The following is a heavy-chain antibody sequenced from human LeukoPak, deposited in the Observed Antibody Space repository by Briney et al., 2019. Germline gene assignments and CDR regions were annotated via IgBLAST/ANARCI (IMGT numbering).Heavy chain of an antibody. CDR2: ISYDGSNK. Sequence: GRSLRLSCAASGFTFSSYAMHWVRQAPGKGLEWVAVISYDGSNKYYADPVKGRFTISRDNSKNTLYLQMGSLRAEDMAVYYCARYSGSCYNSWGQGTLVTVSS. CDR1: GFTFSSYA. V-gene: IGHV3-30*14. D-gene: IGHD2-15*01. J-gene: IGHJ4*02. CDR3: ARYSGSCYNS.